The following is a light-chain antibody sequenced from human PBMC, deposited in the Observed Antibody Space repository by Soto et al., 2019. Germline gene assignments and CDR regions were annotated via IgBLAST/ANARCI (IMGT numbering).Light chain of an antibody. V-gene: IGKV3-15*01. J-gene: IGKJ4*01. CDR1: QSVDYN. Sequence: EVVLTQSPVTLSVSPGERVTLSCRASQSVDYNLAWYQQKPGQAPRLLIYGVATRATGIPARFSGSASGTEFTLTISSLQSEDFAIYYCQQYKTWLTFGGGTKVEIK. CDR3: QQYKTWLT. CDR2: GVA.